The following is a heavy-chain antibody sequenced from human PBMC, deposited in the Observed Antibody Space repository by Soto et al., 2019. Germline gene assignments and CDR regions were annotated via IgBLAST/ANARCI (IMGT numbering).Heavy chain of an antibody. CDR1: GFTFSSYG. CDR2: ISYDGSNK. Sequence: QVQLVESGGGVVQPGRSLRLSCAASGFTFSSYGMHWVRQAPGKGLEWVEVISYDGSNKYHADSVKGRFTISRDNSKNTLYLQMNSLRAEDTAVYYCAKGVTRYSGYTKVDYWGQGTLVTVSS. D-gene: IGHD1-26*01. V-gene: IGHV3-30*18. J-gene: IGHJ4*02. CDR3: AKGVTRYSGYTKVDY.